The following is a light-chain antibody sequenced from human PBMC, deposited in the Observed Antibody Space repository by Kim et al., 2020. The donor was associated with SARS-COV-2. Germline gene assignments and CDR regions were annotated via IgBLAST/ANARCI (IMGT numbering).Light chain of an antibody. V-gene: IGLV3-1*01. Sequence: VSPGQTASITCSGDRLGNKYVCWYQQKPGQSPVVVIYQDTQRPSGISERFSGSNSGNTATLTISGTQAMDEADYYCQAWDSTTTVFGGGTQLTVL. CDR3: QAWDSTTTV. CDR1: RLGNKY. J-gene: IGLJ2*01. CDR2: QDT.